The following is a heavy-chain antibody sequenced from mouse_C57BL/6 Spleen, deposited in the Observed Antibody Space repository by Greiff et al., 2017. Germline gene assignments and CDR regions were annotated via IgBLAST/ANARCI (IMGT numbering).Heavy chain of an antibody. D-gene: IGHD2-14*01. CDR1: GFTFSDYY. J-gene: IGHJ2*01. V-gene: IGHV5-16*01. Sequence: EVHLVESEGGLVQPGSSMKLSCTASGFTFSDYYMAWVRQVPEKGLEWVANINYDGSSTYYLDSLKSRFIISRDNAKNILYLQMSSLKSEDTATYYCAREERYGYFDYWGQGTTLTVSS. CDR3: AREERYGYFDY. CDR2: INYDGSST.